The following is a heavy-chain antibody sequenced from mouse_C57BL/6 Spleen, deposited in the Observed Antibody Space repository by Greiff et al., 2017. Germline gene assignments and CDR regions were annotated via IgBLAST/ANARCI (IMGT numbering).Heavy chain of an antibody. CDR3: ASYGSSSAWFAY. V-gene: IGHV1-81*01. CDR2: IYPRSGNT. CDR1: GYTFTSYG. J-gene: IGHJ3*01. Sequence: VQLQQSGAELARPGASVKLSCKASGYTFTSYGISWVKQRTGQGLEWIGEIYPRSGNTYYNEKFKGKATLTADKSSSTAYMELRSLTSEDSAVYFCASYGSSSAWFAYWGQGTLVTVSA. D-gene: IGHD1-1*01.